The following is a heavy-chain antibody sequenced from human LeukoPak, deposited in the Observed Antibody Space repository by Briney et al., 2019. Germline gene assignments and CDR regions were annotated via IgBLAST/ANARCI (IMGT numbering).Heavy chain of an antibody. V-gene: IGHV4-34*01. J-gene: IGHJ4*02. CDR3: AKVQGPIAARPYYFDY. CDR2: INHSGST. Sequence: SETLSLTCAVYGGSFSGYYWSWIRQPPGKGLEWIGEINHSGSTSYNPSLKSRVTISVDTSKNQFSLKLSSATAADTAVYYCAKVQGPIAARPYYFDYWGQGTLVTVSS. CDR1: GGSFSGYY. D-gene: IGHD6-6*01.